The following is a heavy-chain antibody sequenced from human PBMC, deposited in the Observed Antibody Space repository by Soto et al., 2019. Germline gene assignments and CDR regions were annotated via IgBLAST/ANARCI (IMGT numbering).Heavy chain of an antibody. CDR3: ARYKSNYYYGMDV. V-gene: IGHV4-59*02. Sequence: SETLSLTCTVSGGSVSSYYWSWIRQPPGKGLEWIGYIYYSGITNYNPSLKSRVTISVDTSKNQFSLKLSSVTAADTAVYYCARYKSNYYYGMDVWRQGTTVT. J-gene: IGHJ6*02. D-gene: IGHD1-20*01. CDR2: IYYSGIT. CDR1: GGSVSSYY.